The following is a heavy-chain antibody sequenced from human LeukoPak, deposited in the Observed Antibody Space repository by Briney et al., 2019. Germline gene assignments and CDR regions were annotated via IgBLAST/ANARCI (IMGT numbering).Heavy chain of an antibody. D-gene: IGHD6-19*01. CDR1: GGTFSSYA. Sequence: SVKVSFKASGGTFSSYAISWVRQAPGQGLEWMGGIIPIFGTANYAQKFQGRVTITADKSTSTAYMELSSLRSEDTAVYYCAGTYSSGWYLGYYFDYWGQGTLVTVSS. CDR2: IIPIFGTA. CDR3: AGTYSSGWYLGYYFDY. V-gene: IGHV1-69*06. J-gene: IGHJ4*02.